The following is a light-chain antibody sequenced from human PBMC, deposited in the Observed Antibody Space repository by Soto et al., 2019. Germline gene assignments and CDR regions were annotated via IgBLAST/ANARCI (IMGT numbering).Light chain of an antibody. J-gene: IGLJ3*02. V-gene: IGLV2-23*02. CDR1: SSDVGSYNL. CDR3: CSYAGSSTRRWV. CDR2: EVS. Sequence: QSALTQPASVSGSPGQSITISCTGTSSDVGSYNLVSWYQQHPGKAPKLMICEVSKRPSGVSNRFSGSKSGNTASLTISGLQAEDEADYYCCSYAGSSTRRWVFGGGTKLTVL.